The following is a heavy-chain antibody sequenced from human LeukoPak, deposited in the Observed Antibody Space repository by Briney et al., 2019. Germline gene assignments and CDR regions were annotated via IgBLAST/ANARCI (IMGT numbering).Heavy chain of an antibody. V-gene: IGHV3-30*03. CDR3: ASHGYEYQLLYRFDY. J-gene: IGHJ4*02. CDR1: GITFSSYG. CDR2: ISYDGSNK. D-gene: IGHD2-2*02. Sequence: GGSLRLSCIVSGITFSSYGMHWVRQAPGKGLEWVAVISYDGSNKYYADSVKGRFTISRDNSKNTLYLQMNSLRAEDTAVYYCASHGYEYQLLYRFDYWGQGTLVTVSS.